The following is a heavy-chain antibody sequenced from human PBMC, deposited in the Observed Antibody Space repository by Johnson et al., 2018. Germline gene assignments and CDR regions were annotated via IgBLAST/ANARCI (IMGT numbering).Heavy chain of an antibody. V-gene: IGHV3-33*06. CDR3: AKDGHHDPRYYYYYLDV. CDR1: GFTFNRYG. CDR2: GWYDESNK. D-gene: IGHD3-3*01. J-gene: IGHJ6*03. Sequence: QVQLVQSGGGVVQPGRSLRLSCVASGFTFNRYGMHWVRQAPGKGLEWVAIGWYDESNKYYGDSVKGRFTISRDNSKNTLYMQMNSLRVEDMAVYYCAKDGHHDPRYYYYYLDVWGKGTTVTVS.